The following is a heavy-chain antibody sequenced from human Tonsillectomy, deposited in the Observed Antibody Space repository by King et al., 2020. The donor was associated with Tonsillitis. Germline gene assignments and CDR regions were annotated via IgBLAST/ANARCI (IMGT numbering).Heavy chain of an antibody. CDR1: GYSISSGYY. D-gene: IGHD2-15*01. Sequence: QLQESGPGLVKPSETLSLTCTVSGYSISSGYYWGWIRQPPGKGLEWIGSLYHSGSTYSNPSLKSRVTISVDTSKNQFSLKLSSVTAADTAVYYCARDIIGVVVAAHAFDIWAQGTMVTVSS. CDR3: ARDIIGVVVAAHAFDI. CDR2: LYHSGST. V-gene: IGHV4-38-2*02. J-gene: IGHJ3*02.